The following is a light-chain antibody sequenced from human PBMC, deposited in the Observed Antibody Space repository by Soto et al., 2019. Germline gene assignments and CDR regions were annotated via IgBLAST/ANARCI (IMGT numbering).Light chain of an antibody. CDR2: GAS. V-gene: IGKV3-15*01. CDR1: QSVSSN. CDR3: QQYNNWWT. J-gene: IGKJ1*01. Sequence: EIVMTQSPATLSVSPGERVTLSCRASQSVSSNLAWYQQKPGQAPRLLIYGASTRATGIPARFSGSGSGTEFTLTNSSLQSEDFAVYYCQQYNNWWTFGQGTKVDIK.